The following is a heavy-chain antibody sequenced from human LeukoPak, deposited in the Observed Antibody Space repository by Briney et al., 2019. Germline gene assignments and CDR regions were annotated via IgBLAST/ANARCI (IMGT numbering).Heavy chain of an antibody. CDR1: GGSFGGYY. CDR3: ARVAATVTTSPFDY. D-gene: IGHD4-17*01. CDR2: INHSGST. V-gene: IGHV4-34*01. Sequence: PSETLSLTCAVYGGSFGGYYWSWIRQPPGKGLEWIGEINHSGSTNYNPSLKSRVTISVDTSKNQFSLKLSSVTAADTAVYYCARVAATVTTSPFDYWGQGTLVTVSS. J-gene: IGHJ4*02.